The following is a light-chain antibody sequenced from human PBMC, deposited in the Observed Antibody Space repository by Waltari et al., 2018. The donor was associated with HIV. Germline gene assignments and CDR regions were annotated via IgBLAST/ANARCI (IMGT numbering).Light chain of an antibody. CDR3: QQYNSYPFT. Sequence: IQMTQSPSTLSASVGDRVTITCRASQSISSWLAWYQQKPGKAPKLLIDKASSLESGVPSRFSGSESGTEFTLTVSSLQPDDFATYYCQQYNSYPFTFGPGTKVDIK. CDR1: QSISSW. V-gene: IGKV1-5*03. CDR2: KAS. J-gene: IGKJ3*01.